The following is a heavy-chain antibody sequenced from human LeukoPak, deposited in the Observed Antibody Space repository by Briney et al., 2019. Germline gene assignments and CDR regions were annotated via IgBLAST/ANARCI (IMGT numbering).Heavy chain of an antibody. J-gene: IGHJ4*02. V-gene: IGHV4-4*02. D-gene: IGHD6-13*01. Sequence: SGTLSLTCTVSGDSINSLDLWSWVRQPPGKGLEWIGEMYLSGTTHSNPSLKSRVTISVDTSKNQFSLKLSSVTAADTAVYYCARAHCPAAGRTKGYYFDYWGQGTLVTVSS. CDR3: ARAHCPAAGRTKGYYFDY. CDR1: GDSINSLDL. CDR2: MYLSGTT.